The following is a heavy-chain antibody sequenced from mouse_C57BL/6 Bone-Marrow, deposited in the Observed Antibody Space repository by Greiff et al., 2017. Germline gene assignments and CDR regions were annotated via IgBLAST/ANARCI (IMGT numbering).Heavy chain of an antibody. J-gene: IGHJ2*01. CDR3: TSLIVVEEDY. CDR2: IDPETGGT. D-gene: IGHD1-1*01. CDR1: GYTFTDYE. V-gene: IGHV1-15*01. Sequence: QVQLKQSGAELVRPGASVTLSCKASGYTFTDYEMHWVKQTPVHGLEWLGAIDPETGGTAYNQKFKGKAILTADKSSSTAYMELRSLTSEDSAVYYWTSLIVVEEDYWGQGTTLTVSS.